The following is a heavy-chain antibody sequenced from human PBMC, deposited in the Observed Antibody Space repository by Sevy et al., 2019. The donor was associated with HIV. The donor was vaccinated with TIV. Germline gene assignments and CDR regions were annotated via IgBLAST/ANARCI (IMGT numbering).Heavy chain of an antibody. CDR2: ITPNNGDT. D-gene: IGHD1-26*01. J-gene: IGHJ1*01. CDR1: GYTFTNYH. Sequence: ASVKVSCKASGYTFTNYHITWVRQAPGQGLEWMGRITPNNGDTNYAQRLQGRVTMTTDTSTSTVYMELRSLRSDDTAAYYCARAPSGSQGPGQYFHHWGQGTLVTVSS. V-gene: IGHV1-18*01. CDR3: ARAPSGSQGPGQYFHH.